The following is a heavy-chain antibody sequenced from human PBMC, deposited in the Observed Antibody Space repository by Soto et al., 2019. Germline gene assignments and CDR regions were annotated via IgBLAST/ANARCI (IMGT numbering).Heavy chain of an antibody. CDR1: GYTFTSYG. Sequence: DSVKVSCKASGYTFTSYGISWVRQAPGQGLEWMGWISAYNGNTNYAQKLQGRVTMTTDTSTSTAYMELRSLRSDDTAVYYCASVSNRYRDLDAFDIWGQGQMVTVSS. V-gene: IGHV1-18*01. J-gene: IGHJ3*02. CDR2: ISAYNGNT. D-gene: IGHD2-15*01. CDR3: ASVSNRYRDLDAFDI.